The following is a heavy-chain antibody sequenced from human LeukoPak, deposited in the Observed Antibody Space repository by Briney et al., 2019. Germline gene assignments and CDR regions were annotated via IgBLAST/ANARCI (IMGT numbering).Heavy chain of an antibody. J-gene: IGHJ4*02. CDR2: TTTSGGNI. CDR1: GFTFCDYT. Sequence: GGSLRLSCAASGFTFCDYTMSWIRQAPGKGLECICIITTTSGGNIYYAESVKGRFTISRDNAKNSLYLQMNSLRAEDTAVYYCARDPAINSGYYWDDWGQGIQVTVSS. V-gene: IGHV3-11*01. CDR3: ARDPAINSGYYWDD. D-gene: IGHD5-12*01.